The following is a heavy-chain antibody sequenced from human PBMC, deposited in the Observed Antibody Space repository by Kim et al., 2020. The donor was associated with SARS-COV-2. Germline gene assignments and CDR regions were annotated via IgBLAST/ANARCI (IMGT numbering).Heavy chain of an antibody. J-gene: IGHJ6*02. CDR2: ISSSSSYI. V-gene: IGHV3-21*01. CDR1: GFTFSSYS. D-gene: IGHD3-22*01. Sequence: GGSLRLSCAASGFTFSSYSMNWVRQAPGKGLEWVSSISSSSSYIYYADSVKGRFTISRDNAKNSLYLQMNSLRAEDTAVYYCARYYYDSSGYYYGMDVWGQGTTVTVSS. CDR3: ARYYYDSSGYYYGMDV.